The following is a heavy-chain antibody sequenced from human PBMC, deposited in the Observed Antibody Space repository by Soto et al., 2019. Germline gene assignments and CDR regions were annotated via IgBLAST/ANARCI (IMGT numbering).Heavy chain of an antibody. V-gene: IGHV3-74*01. CDR2: INSDGSST. CDR3: ARDRTTVTTDDAFDI. Sequence: SGGSLRLCCAASGFTFSSYWMHWVRQAPGKGLVWVSRINSDGSSTSYADSVKGRFTISRDNAKNTLYLQMNSLRAEDTAVYYCARDRTTVTTDDAFDIWGQGTMVTVSS. J-gene: IGHJ3*02. D-gene: IGHD4-17*01. CDR1: GFTFSSYW.